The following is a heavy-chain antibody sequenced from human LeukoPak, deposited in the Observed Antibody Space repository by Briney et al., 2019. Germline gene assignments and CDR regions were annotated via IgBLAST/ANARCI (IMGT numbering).Heavy chain of an antibody. Sequence: ASVKVSCKVSGYTLTELSMHWVRQAPGKGLEWMGGFDPEDGETIYAQKFQGRVTMTEDTSTDTAYMELSSLRSEDTAVNYCATVGGASRYGTYLDYWGQGTLVTVSS. D-gene: IGHD1-1*01. CDR2: FDPEDGET. V-gene: IGHV1-24*01. CDR1: GYTLTELS. CDR3: ATVGGASRYGTYLDY. J-gene: IGHJ4*02.